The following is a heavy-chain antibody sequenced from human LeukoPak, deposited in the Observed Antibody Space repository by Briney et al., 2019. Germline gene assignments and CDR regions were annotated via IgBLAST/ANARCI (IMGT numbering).Heavy chain of an antibody. Sequence: GRSLRLSCAASGFTFSSYGMHWVRQTPGKGLEWVAVIWYDGSNKYYADSVKGRFTISRDNSKNTLYLQMNSLRAEDTAVYYCERWPLEVRGVLDYWGQGTLVIVS. CDR1: GFTFSSYG. CDR2: IWYDGSNK. V-gene: IGHV3-33*01. J-gene: IGHJ4*02. CDR3: ERWPLEVRGVLDY. D-gene: IGHD3-10*01.